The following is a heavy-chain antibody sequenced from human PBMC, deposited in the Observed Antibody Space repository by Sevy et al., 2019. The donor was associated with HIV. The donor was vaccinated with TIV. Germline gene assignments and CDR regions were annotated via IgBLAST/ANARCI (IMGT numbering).Heavy chain of an antibody. D-gene: IGHD6-19*01. CDR2: IKSKTDGGTT. Sequence: EGSLRLSCAASGFTFSNAWMSWVRQAPGKGLEWVGRIKSKTDGGTTDYAAPVKGRFTISRDDSKNTLYLQMNSLKTEDTAVYYCTTDRLAVAGTDGFDYWGQGTLVTVSS. V-gene: IGHV3-15*01. J-gene: IGHJ4*02. CDR3: TTDRLAVAGTDGFDY. CDR1: GFTFSNAW.